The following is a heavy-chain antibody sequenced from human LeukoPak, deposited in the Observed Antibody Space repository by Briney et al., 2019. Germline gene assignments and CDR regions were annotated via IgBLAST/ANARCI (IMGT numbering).Heavy chain of an antibody. J-gene: IGHJ6*03. V-gene: IGHV3-48*04. CDR2: ISSGSNTR. CDR1: GTTFDRYS. D-gene: IGHD5-12*01. Sequence: GSLILSCVAYGTTFDRYSMDWVRQAPGKGLEWVSYISSGSNTRLYAESVKGRFTISRHNSNDSLFLQMNSLRAEDSAVYYCARERYLPSGGYYYMDVWGRGTTVTVSS. CDR3: ARERYLPSGGYYYMDV.